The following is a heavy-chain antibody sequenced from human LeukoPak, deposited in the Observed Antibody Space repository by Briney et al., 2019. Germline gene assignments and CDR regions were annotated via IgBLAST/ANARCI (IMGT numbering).Heavy chain of an antibody. CDR1: GYTFTSYG. Sequence: ASVKVSCKASGYTFTSYGISWVRQAPGQGLEWMGWTSAYNDNTNYAQKLQGRVTMTTDTSTSTAYMELRSLRSDDTAVYYCARDHYDILTGYYPDYWGQGTLVTVSS. D-gene: IGHD3-9*01. V-gene: IGHV1-18*04. J-gene: IGHJ4*02. CDR3: ARDHYDILTGYYPDY. CDR2: TSAYNDNT.